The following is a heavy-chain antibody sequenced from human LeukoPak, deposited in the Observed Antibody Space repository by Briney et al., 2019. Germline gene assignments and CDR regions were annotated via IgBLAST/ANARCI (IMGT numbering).Heavy chain of an antibody. CDR3: AREYSGSHDPFDY. V-gene: IGHV1-46*01. CDR2: INPGGGGT. D-gene: IGHD1-26*01. Sequence: ASVKVSCKASGYTFTSYYMHWVRQAPGQGLEWMGIINPGGGGTSYAQKFQGRVTMTRDTSTSTVHMELSSLRSEDTAVYYCAREYSGSHDPFDYWGQGTLVTVSS. CDR1: GYTFTSYY. J-gene: IGHJ4*02.